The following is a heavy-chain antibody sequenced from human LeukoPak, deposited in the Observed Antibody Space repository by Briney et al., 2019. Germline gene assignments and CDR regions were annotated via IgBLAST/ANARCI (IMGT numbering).Heavy chain of an antibody. CDR3: ARVPPDILTGYGYYGMDV. V-gene: IGHV3-48*04. CDR1: GFTFSSYS. D-gene: IGHD3-9*01. J-gene: IGHJ6*02. CDR2: ISSSSSTI. Sequence: PGGSLRLSCAASGFTFSSYSMNWVRQAPGKGLEWVSYISSSSSTIYYADSVKGRFTIFRDNAKNSLYLQMNSLRAEDTAVYYCARVPPDILTGYGYYGMDVWGQGTTVTVSS.